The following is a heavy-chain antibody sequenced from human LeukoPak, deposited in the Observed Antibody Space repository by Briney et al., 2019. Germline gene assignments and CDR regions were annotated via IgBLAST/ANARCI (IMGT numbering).Heavy chain of an antibody. V-gene: IGHV3-23*01. Sequence: PGGSLRLSCVASGFTFSNFAMTWVRQAPGRGLEWVSAITGSGETTFYADSVKGRFTVSRDNSKDALYLQMNSLRVDDTAVYYCAKGRSYGDYAKFDYWGQGTLVTVSS. J-gene: IGHJ4*02. D-gene: IGHD4-17*01. CDR2: ITGSGETT. CDR1: GFTFSNFA. CDR3: AKGRSYGDYAKFDY.